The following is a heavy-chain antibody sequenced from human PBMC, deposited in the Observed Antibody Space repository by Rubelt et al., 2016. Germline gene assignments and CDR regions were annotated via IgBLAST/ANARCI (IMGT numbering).Heavy chain of an antibody. CDR2: ITHDGNGQ. D-gene: IGHD6-6*01. V-gene: IGHV3-7*03. Sequence: EVQVLESGGGLVQPGGSLRLSCAASGFTFTNFWIEWVRQAPGKGLEWVASITHDGNGQFYADSVRGRFTVSRDNSKNSLSLQMDSLRVEDTAVYYCASASVGWGQGTVVTVSS. J-gene: IGHJ4*02. CDR1: GFTFTNFW. CDR3: ASASVG.